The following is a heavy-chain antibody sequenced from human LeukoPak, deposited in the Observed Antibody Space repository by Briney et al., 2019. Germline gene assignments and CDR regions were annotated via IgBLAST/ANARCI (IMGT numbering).Heavy chain of an antibody. Sequence: ASVKVSCKASGYTFTSYAMNWVRQAPGQGLEWMGIINPSGGSTSYAQKFQGRVTMTRDTATRTVYMELSSLRSEDTAVYYCARGGPAGDFIVVAPTNNAFDIWGQGTMVTVSS. J-gene: IGHJ3*02. D-gene: IGHD2-2*01. CDR3: ARGGPAGDFIVVAPTNNAFDI. CDR2: INPSGGST. CDR1: GYTFTSYA. V-gene: IGHV1-46*01.